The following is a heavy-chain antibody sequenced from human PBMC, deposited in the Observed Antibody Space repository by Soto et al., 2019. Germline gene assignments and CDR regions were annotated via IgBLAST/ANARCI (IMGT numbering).Heavy chain of an antibody. V-gene: IGHV4-4*07. Sequence: SETLSLTCSVSGADINTYSWTWIRQPAGNGMVWIGRIYTSPSSNYNPSLKGRVTLSVATSTSPVSRRLASVTAAATAIYYCARDREAGYNFYHGMDVWGQGTTVTVSS. CDR1: GADINTYS. CDR2: IYTSPSS. J-gene: IGHJ6*02. CDR3: ARDREAGYNFYHGMDV. D-gene: IGHD6-19*01.